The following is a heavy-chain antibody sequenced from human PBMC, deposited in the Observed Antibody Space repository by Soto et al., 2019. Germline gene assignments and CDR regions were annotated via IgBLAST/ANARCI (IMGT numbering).Heavy chain of an antibody. Sequence: SVKVSCQASGGTFSSYVISWVRQAPGQGLEWMGGIIPIFGTANYAQKFQGRVTITADESTSTAYMELSSLRSEDTAVYYCAREIRKKRIAAPSSSWVFDYWGQGTLVTVSS. V-gene: IGHV1-69*13. D-gene: IGHD6-13*01. CDR2: IIPIFGTA. CDR1: GGTFSSYV. CDR3: AREIRKKRIAAPSSSWVFDY. J-gene: IGHJ4*02.